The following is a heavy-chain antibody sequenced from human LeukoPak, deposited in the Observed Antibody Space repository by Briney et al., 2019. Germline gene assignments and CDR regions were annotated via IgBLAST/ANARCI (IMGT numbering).Heavy chain of an antibody. J-gene: IGHJ3*02. CDR3: ARVLLDYGDYGAFDI. CDR2: MYYSGST. CDR1: GGSISSYS. Sequence: SETLSLTCTVSGGSISSYSWSWIRQPPGKGLEWIGYMYYSGSTKYNPSLKSRVTISVDTSKNQFSLKLSSVTAADTAVYYCARVLLDYGDYGAFDIWGQGTMVTVSS. D-gene: IGHD4-17*01. V-gene: IGHV4-59*01.